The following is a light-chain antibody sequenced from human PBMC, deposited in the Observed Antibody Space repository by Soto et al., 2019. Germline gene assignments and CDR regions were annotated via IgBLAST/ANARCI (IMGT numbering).Light chain of an antibody. CDR1: SSDVGGYNY. CDR2: EVS. J-gene: IGLJ1*01. CDR3: SSYAGSSIV. V-gene: IGLV2-14*01. Sequence: QSALTQPASVSGSPGQSITISCTGTSSDVGGYNYVSWYQQHPGKAPKLMIYEVSNRPSGVSNRFSGSKSGNTASLTVSGLQAEDEADYYCSSYAGSSIVFGTGTKVTVL.